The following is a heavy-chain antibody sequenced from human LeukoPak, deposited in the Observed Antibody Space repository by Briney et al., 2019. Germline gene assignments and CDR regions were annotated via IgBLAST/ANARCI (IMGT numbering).Heavy chain of an antibody. Sequence: GGSLRLSCAASGFTFNSYAMSWVRQAPGKGLEWVSTVSGNGGNTYYADSVKGRFTISRDNSKNTLYLQMNSLKTEDTAVYYCTTASSMVRGATNQYYYYGMDVWGQGTTVTVSS. J-gene: IGHJ6*02. D-gene: IGHD3-10*01. CDR1: GFTFNSYA. CDR3: TTASSMVRGATNQYYYYGMDV. CDR2: VSGNGGNT. V-gene: IGHV3-23*01.